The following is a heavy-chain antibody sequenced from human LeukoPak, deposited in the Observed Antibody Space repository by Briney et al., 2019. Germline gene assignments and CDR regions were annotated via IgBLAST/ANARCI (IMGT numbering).Heavy chain of an antibody. D-gene: IGHD2-8*01. CDR2: IIPIFGTA. J-gene: IGHJ6*03. Sequence: ASVKVSCKASGGTFSSYAISWVRQSPGQGLEWMGGIIPIFGTANYAQKFQGRVTITADESTSTAYMELSSLRSEDTAVYYCASVWYSPNYYYYYMDVWGKGTTVTVSS. V-gene: IGHV1-69*13. CDR1: GGTFSSYA. CDR3: ASVWYSPNYYYYYMDV.